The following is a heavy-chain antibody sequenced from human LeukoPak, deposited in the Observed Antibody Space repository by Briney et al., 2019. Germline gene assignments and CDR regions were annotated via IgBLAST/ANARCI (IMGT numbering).Heavy chain of an antibody. V-gene: IGHV3-21*04. CDR2: ISSSSSYI. CDR3: AKDTGYYYGSGSYDY. CDR1: GFTFSSYS. Sequence: PGGSLRLSCAASGFTFSSYSMNWVRQAPGKGLEWVSSISSSSSYIYYADSVKGRFTISRDNAKNSLYLQMNSLRAEDTALYYCAKDTGYYYGSGSYDYWGQGTLVTVSS. D-gene: IGHD3-10*01. J-gene: IGHJ4*02.